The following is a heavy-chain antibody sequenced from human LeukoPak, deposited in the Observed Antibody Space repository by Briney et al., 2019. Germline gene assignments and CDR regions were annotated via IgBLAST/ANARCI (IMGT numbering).Heavy chain of an antibody. Sequence: SETLSLTCTVSGGSISSYYWSWIRQPPGKGLEWIGYIYYSGSTNYNPSLKSRVTISVDTSKNQFSLKLSSVTAADTAVYYCAGGFYDSNGFYSDAFDVWGQGTMVTVSS. CDR2: IYYSGST. CDR3: AGGFYDSNGFYSDAFDV. V-gene: IGHV4-59*08. CDR1: GGSISSYY. J-gene: IGHJ3*01. D-gene: IGHD3-22*01.